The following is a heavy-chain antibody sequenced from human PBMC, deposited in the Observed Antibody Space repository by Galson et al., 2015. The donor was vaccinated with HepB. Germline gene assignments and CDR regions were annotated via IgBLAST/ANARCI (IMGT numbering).Heavy chain of an antibody. J-gene: IGHJ4*02. V-gene: IGHV2-70*04. CDR2: IDWDDDK. D-gene: IGHD3-10*01. CDR3: ARSLYGSDEY. CDR1: GFSLLTNGMR. Sequence: PALVKPTQTLTLTCTFSGFSLLTNGMRVSWIRQPPGKALEWLARIDWDDDKFYSTSLKTRLSIFKDTSKNQVVLTMTNMDPVDTATYYCARSLYGSDEYWGQGTLVTVSS.